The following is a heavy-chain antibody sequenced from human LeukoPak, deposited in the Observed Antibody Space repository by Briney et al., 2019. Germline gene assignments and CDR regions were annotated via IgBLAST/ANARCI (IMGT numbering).Heavy chain of an antibody. CDR3: AKLDHCYDSSGLSPLDY. CDR2: ISYDGSNK. V-gene: IGHV3-30-3*02. D-gene: IGHD3-22*01. Sequence: SGGSLRLSCAASGFTFSSYAMHWVRQAPGKGLEWVAVISYDGSNKYYADSVKGRFTISRDNSKNTLYLQMNSLRAEDTAVYYCAKLDHCYDSSGLSPLDYWGQGTLVTVSS. J-gene: IGHJ4*02. CDR1: GFTFSSYA.